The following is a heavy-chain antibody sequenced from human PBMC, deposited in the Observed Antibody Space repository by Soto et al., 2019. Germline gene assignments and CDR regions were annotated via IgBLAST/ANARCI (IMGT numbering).Heavy chain of an antibody. CDR3: ERDFGSWNDY. D-gene: IGHD6-13*01. V-gene: IGHV4-4*07. CDR1: GNSISRPY. Sequence: PSETLSLTCTVSGNSISRPYWSWIRQPAGKGLEWIGRVSTNGRTTYSPSLKSRVTMSLDTSENLFSLKLTSVTAADTAVYYCERDFGSWNDYWGQGTLVTVSS. CDR2: VSTNGRT. J-gene: IGHJ4*02.